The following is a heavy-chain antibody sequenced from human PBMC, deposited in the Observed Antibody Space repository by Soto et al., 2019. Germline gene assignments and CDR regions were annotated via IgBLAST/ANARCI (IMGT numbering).Heavy chain of an antibody. CDR2: MNPYTGKA. CDR1: GYTFTTYD. D-gene: IGHD6-25*01. J-gene: IGHJ4*02. Sequence: ASVKVSCKASGYTFTTYDINWVRQAPGQGLEWMGWMNPYTGKAGYAQKFQGRVTMTRGNSISTAYMELSSLRSEDTAVYYCARRKERSGPNYFDYWGLGTLVTVSS. CDR3: ARRKERSGPNYFDY. V-gene: IGHV1-8*01.